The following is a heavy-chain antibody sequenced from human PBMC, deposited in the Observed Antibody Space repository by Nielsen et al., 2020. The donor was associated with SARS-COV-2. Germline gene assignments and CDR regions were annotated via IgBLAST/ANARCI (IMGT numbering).Heavy chain of an antibody. J-gene: IGHJ6*03. D-gene: IGHD2/OR15-2a*01. CDR2: ISAYNGNT. CDR1: GYTFTSYG. CDR3: ARDGTGVLRYYYYYMDV. V-gene: IGHV1-18*04. Sequence: ASVKVSCKASGYTFTSYGISWVRQAPGQGLEWMGWISAYNGNTNYAQKFQGRVTITADESTSTAYMELSSLRSEDTAVYYCARDGTGVLRYYYYYMDVWGKGTTVTVSS.